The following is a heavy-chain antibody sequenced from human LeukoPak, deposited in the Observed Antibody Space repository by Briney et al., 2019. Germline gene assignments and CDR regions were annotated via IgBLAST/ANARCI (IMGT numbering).Heavy chain of an antibody. V-gene: IGHV4-39*01. CDR3: STSCYAGDY. D-gene: IGHD2-2*01. Sequence: SEALSLTCTVSGGSISSSSYYWGWIRQPPGKGLEWIGSIYYSGSTYYNPSLKSRVTISVDTSKNQFSLKLSSVTAADTAVYYCSTSCYAGDYWGQGTLVTVSS. J-gene: IGHJ4*02. CDR2: IYYSGST. CDR1: GGSISSSSYY.